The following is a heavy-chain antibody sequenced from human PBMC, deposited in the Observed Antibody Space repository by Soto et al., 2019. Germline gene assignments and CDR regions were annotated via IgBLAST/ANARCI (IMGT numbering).Heavy chain of an antibody. CDR2: INPSGGST. Sequence: EVQLLESGGGLVQPGGSLRLSCAASGFTFKTYAMSWVRQAPGKGLEWVSTINPSGGSTYYPDSVKGRFTISRDNSKDALYLQMDSLRADDTAVYYCAQGANYYGIFDYWGQGTLVTVSS. CDR3: AQGANYYGIFDY. V-gene: IGHV3-23*01. D-gene: IGHD3-22*01. CDR1: GFTFKTYA. J-gene: IGHJ4*02.